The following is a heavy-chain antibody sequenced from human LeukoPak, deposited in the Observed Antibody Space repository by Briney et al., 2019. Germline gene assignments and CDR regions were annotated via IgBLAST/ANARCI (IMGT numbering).Heavy chain of an antibody. V-gene: IGHV3-7*03. CDR3: ARAEGGRYCSGGSCYGA. J-gene: IGHJ5*02. CDR1: GFTFSSYW. D-gene: IGHD2-15*01. CDR2: IKQDGSEK. Sequence: GGSLRLSCAASGFTFSSYWMSWVRQAPGKGLEWVANIKQDGSEKYYVDSVMGRFTISRDNAKNSLYLQMNSLRAEDTAVYYCARAEGGRYCSGGSCYGAWGQGTLVTVSS.